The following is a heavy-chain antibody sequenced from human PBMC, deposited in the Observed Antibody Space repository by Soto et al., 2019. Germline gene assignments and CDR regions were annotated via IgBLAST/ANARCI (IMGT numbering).Heavy chain of an antibody. CDR3: ARYFDWPSGFDI. V-gene: IGHV4-59*01. D-gene: IGHD3-9*01. J-gene: IGHJ3*02. Sequence: QVLLQDSGPGLVKPSETLSLSCTVSGDSISGYYWSWVRQPPGKRLEWIGYINSSGSPNFNPSLKSRVTRSVDPSQKLFALGLGSVTAADTAVYCVARYFDWPSGFDIWGQGAMVTVSS. CDR1: GDSISGYY. CDR2: INSSGSP.